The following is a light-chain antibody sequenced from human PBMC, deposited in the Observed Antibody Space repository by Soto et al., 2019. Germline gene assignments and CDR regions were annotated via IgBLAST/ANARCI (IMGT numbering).Light chain of an antibody. CDR3: QQYNNWPPFT. J-gene: IGKJ3*01. Sequence: EIVMTQSPATLSVSPGERATLSCRASQSVSSNLAWYQQKPGQAPRLLIYGASTRATGIPARFSGGGSGTEFTLTISSLQSVDFAVYYCQQYNNWPPFTFGPGTKVDIK. CDR1: QSVSSN. V-gene: IGKV3-15*01. CDR2: GAS.